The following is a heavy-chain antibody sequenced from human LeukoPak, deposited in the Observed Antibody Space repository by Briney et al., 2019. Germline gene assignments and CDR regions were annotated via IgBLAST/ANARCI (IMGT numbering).Heavy chain of an antibody. V-gene: IGHV3-43*01. CDR2: INWDGSST. CDR3: AKDQPYGSGSYIDP. J-gene: IGHJ5*02. Sequence: GGSQRLSCAPSGFTFDDYTIHWVRQAPGKGLEWVSLINWDGSSTYYADSVKGRFTISRDNSKNSLYLQMNSLRTEDTALYYCAKDQPYGSGSYIDPWGQGTLVTVSS. CDR1: GFTFDDYT. D-gene: IGHD3-10*01.